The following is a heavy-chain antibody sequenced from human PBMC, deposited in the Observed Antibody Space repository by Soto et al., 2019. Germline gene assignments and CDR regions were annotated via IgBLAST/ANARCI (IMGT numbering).Heavy chain of an antibody. Sequence: ASVKVSCKASGYTFTSYGISWVRQAPGQGLEWMGWISAYNGNTNYAQKLQGRVTMTTDTSTSTAYMELRSLRSDDTAVYYCARARVYCSGGSCYSDCFEPWCQGPLVTLSS. CDR1: GYTFTSYG. CDR2: ISAYNGNT. D-gene: IGHD2-15*01. V-gene: IGHV1-18*01. CDR3: ARARVYCSGGSCYSDCFEP. J-gene: IGHJ5*02.